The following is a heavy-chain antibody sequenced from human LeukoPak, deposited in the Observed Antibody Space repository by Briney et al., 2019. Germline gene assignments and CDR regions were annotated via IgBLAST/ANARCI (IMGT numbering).Heavy chain of an antibody. J-gene: IGHJ3*02. D-gene: IGHD4-17*01. CDR1: GFTFSDYY. V-gene: IGHV3-11*06. Sequence: GGSLRLSCAASGFTFSDYYMHWIRQAPGKGLEWVSYLSHTSSYTDYADSVKGRFTISRDNAKNSLYLQMNSLGAEDTALYYCARDRTDYGAFDIWGQGTMVTVSS. CDR2: LSHTSSYT. CDR3: ARDRTDYGAFDI.